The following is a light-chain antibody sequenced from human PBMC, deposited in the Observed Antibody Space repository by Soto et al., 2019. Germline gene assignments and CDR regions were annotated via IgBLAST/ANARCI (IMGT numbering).Light chain of an antibody. Sequence: QSVLTQPASVSGSPGQSITISCTGTSSDVGGYNYVSWYQQHPGKAPKLIIYEVTHRPSGVSDRFSASKSGNTASLTISGLQAEDEADYYCNSFRVSHLDVFGTGTKLTVL. CDR1: SSDVGGYNY. CDR3: NSFRVSHLDV. CDR2: EVT. J-gene: IGLJ1*01. V-gene: IGLV2-14*01.